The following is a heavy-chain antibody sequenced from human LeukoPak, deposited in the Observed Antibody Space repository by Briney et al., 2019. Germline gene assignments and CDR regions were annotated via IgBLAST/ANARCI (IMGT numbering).Heavy chain of an antibody. V-gene: IGHV4-59*01. J-gene: IGHJ4*02. CDR3: ARRGSIFGVVFDY. Sequence: SETLSLTCTVSGGSISSYYWSWIRQPPGKGLEWMGYMYNSGSTNYNPSLKSRVTISVDTSKNQFSLKLSSVTAADTAVYYCARRGSIFGVVFDYWGQGTLVTVSS. CDR2: MYNSGST. CDR1: GGSISSYY. D-gene: IGHD3-3*01.